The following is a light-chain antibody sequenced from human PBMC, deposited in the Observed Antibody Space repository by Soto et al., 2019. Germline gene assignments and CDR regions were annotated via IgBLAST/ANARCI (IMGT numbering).Light chain of an antibody. CDR2: DVS. V-gene: IGLV2-14*03. CDR1: SSDVGAYNY. J-gene: IGLJ2*01. CDR3: SSYTSSSTVV. Sequence: QSVLTQPASVSGSPGQSITISCTGTSSDVGAYNYVSWYQHHPGKAPKLMIYDVSNRPSGVSLRFSASKSGNTASPTISGLQAEDEADYYCSSYTSSSTVVFGGGTKLTVL.